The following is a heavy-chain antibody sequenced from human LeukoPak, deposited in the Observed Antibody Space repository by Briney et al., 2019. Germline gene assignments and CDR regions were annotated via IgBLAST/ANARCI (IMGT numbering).Heavy chain of an antibody. CDR3: AKDGAPWYESSGYYPFDY. J-gene: IGHJ4*02. D-gene: IGHD3-22*01. V-gene: IGHV3-23*01. CDR1: GFTFSSYA. Sequence: GGSLRLSCAASGFTFSSYAMSWVRQAPGKGLEWVSAISGSGGSTYYADSVKGRFTISRDNSKNTLYLQMNSLRAEDTAVYYCAKDGAPWYESSGYYPFDYWGQGTLVTVSS. CDR2: ISGSGGST.